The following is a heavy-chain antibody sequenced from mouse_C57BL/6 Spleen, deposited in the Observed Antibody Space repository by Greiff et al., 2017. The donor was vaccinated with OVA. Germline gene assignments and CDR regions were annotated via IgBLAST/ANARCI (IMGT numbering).Heavy chain of an antibody. J-gene: IGHJ3*01. V-gene: IGHV5-4*01. D-gene: IGHD3-2*01. CDR1: GFTFSSYA. CDR3: ARDGETAPFAY. Sequence: EVQLVESGGGLVKPGGSLKLSCAASGFTFSSYAMSWVRQTPEKRLEWVATISDGGSYTYYPDNVKGRFTISRDNAKNNLYLQMSHLKSEDTAMYYCARDGETAPFAYWGQGTLVTVSA. CDR2: ISDGGSYT.